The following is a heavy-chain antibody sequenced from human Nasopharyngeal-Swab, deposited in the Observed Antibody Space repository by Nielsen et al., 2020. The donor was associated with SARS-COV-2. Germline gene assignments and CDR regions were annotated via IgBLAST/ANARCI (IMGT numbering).Heavy chain of an antibody. J-gene: IGHJ4*02. CDR3: ARDSGGIFDY. CDR2: ISYDGSNK. Sequence: GESLKISCAASGFTFSSYAMHWVRQAPGKGLEWVALISYDGSNKYYADSVKGRFTISRDNSKNTLYLQMNSLRAEDTAVYYCARDSGGIFDYWGQRTLVTVSS. CDR1: GFTFSSYA. V-gene: IGHV3-30-3*01. D-gene: IGHD3-10*01.